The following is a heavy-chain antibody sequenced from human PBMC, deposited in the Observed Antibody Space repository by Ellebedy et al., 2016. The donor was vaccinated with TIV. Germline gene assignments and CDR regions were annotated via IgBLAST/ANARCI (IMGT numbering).Heavy chain of an antibody. CDR3: ARDRSFEVAALFDP. CDR2: IHYSGKT. J-gene: IGHJ5*02. Sequence: MPSETLSLTCTVSGGSITSYYWSWIRQPLGQGLEWIGDIHYSGKTNYNPPLKSRASITVDTSKNQFSLRLSSVTAADTAVYYCARDRSFEVAALFDPWGQGTLVTVSS. V-gene: IGHV4-59*01. D-gene: IGHD5-12*01. CDR1: GGSITSYY.